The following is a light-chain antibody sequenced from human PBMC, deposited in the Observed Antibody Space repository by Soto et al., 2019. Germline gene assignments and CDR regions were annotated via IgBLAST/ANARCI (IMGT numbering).Light chain of an antibody. Sequence: EIVLAQSPGTLSLSPGERATLSCRASQSVSSNYLAWYQQKPGQAPRLLIYGAFKRATGIPDRFRGSGSGTDFTLTISSLQPDDFATYYCQQYSTGWSFGQGTKVDI. CDR1: QSVSSNY. J-gene: IGKJ1*01. CDR3: QQYSTGWS. CDR2: GAF. V-gene: IGKV3-20*01.